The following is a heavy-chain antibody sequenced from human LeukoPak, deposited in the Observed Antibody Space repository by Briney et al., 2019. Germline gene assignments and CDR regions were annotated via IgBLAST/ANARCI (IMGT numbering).Heavy chain of an antibody. CDR3: ARGSSGWYYFDY. CDR2: IYHSGST. CDR1: GGSISSSNW. J-gene: IGHJ4*02. V-gene: IGHV4-4*02. D-gene: IGHD3-10*01. Sequence: SETLSLTCAVSGGSISSSNWWSWVRQPPGKGLEWIGEIYHSGSTNYNPSLKSRVTISVDNSKNQFSLKLSSVTAADTAVYYCARGSSGWYYFDYWGQGTLVTVSS.